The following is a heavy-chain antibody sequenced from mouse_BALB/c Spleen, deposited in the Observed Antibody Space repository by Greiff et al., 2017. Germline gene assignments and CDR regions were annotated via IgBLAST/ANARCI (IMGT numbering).Heavy chain of an antibody. CDR3: ARDRATATAWFAY. CDR1: GFNIKDTY. Sequence: EVQLQQSGAELVKPGASVKLSCTASGFNIKDTYMHWVKQRPEQGLEWIGRIDPANGNTKYDPKFQGKATITADTSSNTAYLQLSSLTSEDTAVYYCARDRATATAWFAYWGQGTLVTVSA. V-gene: IGHV14-3*02. CDR2: IDPANGNT. D-gene: IGHD1-2*01. J-gene: IGHJ3*01.